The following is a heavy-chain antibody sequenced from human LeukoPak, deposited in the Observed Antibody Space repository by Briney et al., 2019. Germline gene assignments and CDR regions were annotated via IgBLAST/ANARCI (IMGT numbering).Heavy chain of an antibody. V-gene: IGHV1-2*02. Sequence: ASVKVSCKASGYTFTDHYIHWVRQAPGQGPEWIGWSNPNSGATYYPQRFQGRVTMTRDTSMSTAYMELSRLSFDDTAVYYCARGVWDSSGPRFDYWGQGTLVTVSS. CDR2: SNPNSGAT. J-gene: IGHJ4*02. CDR3: ARGVWDSSGPRFDY. CDR1: GYTFTDHY. D-gene: IGHD3-22*01.